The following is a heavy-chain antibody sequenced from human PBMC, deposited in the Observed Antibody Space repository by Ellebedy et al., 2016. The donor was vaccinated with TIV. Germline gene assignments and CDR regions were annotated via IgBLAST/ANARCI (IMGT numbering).Heavy chain of an antibody. Sequence: ASVKVSCXVSGYTLTELSMHWVRQAPGKGLEWMGGFDPEDGETIYAQKFQGRVTMTEDTSTDTAYMELSSLRSEDTAVYYCARDFSSGYSQHFDYWGQGTLVTVSS. CDR2: FDPEDGET. V-gene: IGHV1-24*01. J-gene: IGHJ4*02. D-gene: IGHD3-22*01. CDR3: ARDFSSGYSQHFDY. CDR1: GYTLTELS.